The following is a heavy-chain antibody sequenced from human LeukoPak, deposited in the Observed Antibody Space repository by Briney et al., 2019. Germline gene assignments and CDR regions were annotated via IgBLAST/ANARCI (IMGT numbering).Heavy chain of an antibody. Sequence: PSETLSLTCAVSGGSISSSDWWSWVRQPPGKGLEWIGEISHSGNTNYNPSLKSRVTISVDKSKNQFSLNLSSVTAADTAVYYCARDYRLTQIQYWGQGTLVTVSS. V-gene: IGHV4-4*02. CDR1: GGSISSSDW. J-gene: IGHJ1*01. D-gene: IGHD1-26*01. CDR3: ARDYRLTQIQY. CDR2: ISHSGNT.